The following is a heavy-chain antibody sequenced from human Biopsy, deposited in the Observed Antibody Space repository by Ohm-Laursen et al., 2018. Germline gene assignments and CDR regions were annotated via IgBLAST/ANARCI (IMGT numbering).Heavy chain of an antibody. Sequence: SSVKVSCNVSGGTFSSHAISWVRQAPGQGLEWMGGIIPIFGTAEYAQNFQGRLTITADESTSTSYMDLISLRSEDTAVYYCARDRSSGSYSPSDYWGQGTLVTVPS. V-gene: IGHV1-69*01. D-gene: IGHD1-26*01. J-gene: IGHJ4*02. CDR3: ARDRSSGSYSPSDY. CDR1: GGTFSSHA. CDR2: IIPIFGTA.